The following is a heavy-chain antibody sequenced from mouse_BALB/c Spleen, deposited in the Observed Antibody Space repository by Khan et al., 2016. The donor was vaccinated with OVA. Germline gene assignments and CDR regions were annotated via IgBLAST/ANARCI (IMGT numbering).Heavy chain of an antibody. V-gene: IGHV9-3-1*01. Sequence: QIQLVQSGPELKKPGATVKFSCKASGYTFRNAGMNWVKQAPGQGLKWMGWINTYTGESTHADDFQGRFVFSSEISASTAYLQINNLKNEDTATYFYARPAYYSDVIDYWGQGTSVTVSS. D-gene: IGHD2-10*01. J-gene: IGHJ4*01. CDR1: GYTFRNAG. CDR2: INTYTGES. CDR3: ARPAYYSDVIDY.